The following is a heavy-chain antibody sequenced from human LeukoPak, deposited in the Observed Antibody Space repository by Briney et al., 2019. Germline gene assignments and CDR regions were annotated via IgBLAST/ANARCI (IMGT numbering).Heavy chain of an antibody. V-gene: IGHV3-7*01. CDR1: GFTFSSYW. Sequence: PGGSLRLSCAASGFTFSSYWMSWVRQAPGKGLEGVANIKQDGSEKYYVDSVKGRFTISRDNAKNSLYLQMNSLSAEDTAVYYCARARRYLGYCSGGSCCGYFDYWGQGTLVTVSS. CDR2: IKQDGSEK. CDR3: ARARRYLGYCSGGSCCGYFDY. J-gene: IGHJ4*02. D-gene: IGHD2-15*01.